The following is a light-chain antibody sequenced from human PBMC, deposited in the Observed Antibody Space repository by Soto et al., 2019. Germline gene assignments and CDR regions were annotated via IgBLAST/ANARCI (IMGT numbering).Light chain of an antibody. Sequence: VVTRCPGTRPLSIGKRGTLACMAIQSVSSSYLAWYQQKPGQAPRLLIYGASSRATGIPDRFSGSGSGTDFTLTISRLEPEDFAVYYCQEYGSSPNLTFGGGTKVDIK. V-gene: IGKV3-20*01. CDR3: QEYGSSPNLT. J-gene: IGKJ4*01. CDR1: QSVSSSY. CDR2: GAS.